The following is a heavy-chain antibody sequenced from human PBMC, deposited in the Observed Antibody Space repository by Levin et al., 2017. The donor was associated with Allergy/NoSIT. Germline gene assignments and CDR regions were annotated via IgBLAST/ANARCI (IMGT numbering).Heavy chain of an antibody. J-gene: IGHJ6*02. CDR3: ARGDLRYHYGMDV. CDR1: GFTFSSYD. V-gene: IGHV3-13*01. Sequence: VASVKVSCAASGFTFSSYDMHWVRQATGKGLEWVSAIGTAGDTYYPGSVKGRFTISRENAKNSLYLQMNSLRAGDTAVYYCARGDLRYHYGMDVWGQGTTVSVSS. D-gene: IGHD3-3*01. CDR2: IGTAGDT.